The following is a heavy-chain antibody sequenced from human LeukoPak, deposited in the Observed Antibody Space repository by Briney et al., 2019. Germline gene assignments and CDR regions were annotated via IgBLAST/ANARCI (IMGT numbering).Heavy chain of an antibody. D-gene: IGHD4-17*01. Sequence: GGFLRLSCAASGFTFSSYSMNWVRQAPGKGLEWVSSISSSSSYIYYADSVKGRFTISRDNAKNSLYLQMNSLRAEDTAVYYCARFYGDYPRGDYWGQGTLVTVSS. CDR2: ISSSSSYI. V-gene: IGHV3-21*01. CDR3: ARFYGDYPRGDY. CDR1: GFTFSSYS. J-gene: IGHJ4*02.